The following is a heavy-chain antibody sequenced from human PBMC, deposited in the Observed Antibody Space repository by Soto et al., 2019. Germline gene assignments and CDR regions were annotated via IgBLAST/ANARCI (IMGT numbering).Heavy chain of an antibody. CDR1: GGSISSYY. CDR3: ATDTNYYGSGRRYYGMDV. J-gene: IGHJ6*02. CDR2: IYTSGST. V-gene: IGHV4-4*07. D-gene: IGHD3-10*01. Sequence: WETLSLTCTVSGGSISSYYWSWIWQSAGHGLEWIGRIYTSGSTNYNPSLKSRVTMSVDTSKNQFSLKLSSVTSADTAVYYCATDTNYYGSGRRYYGMDVWGQGITVTVSS.